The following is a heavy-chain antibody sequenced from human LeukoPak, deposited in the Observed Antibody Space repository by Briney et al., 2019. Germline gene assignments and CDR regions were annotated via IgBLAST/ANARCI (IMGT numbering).Heavy chain of an antibody. J-gene: IGHJ4*02. D-gene: IGHD1-26*01. CDR1: GYTFTSYD. CDR2: TNPKSGNT. CDR3: ARVTGSIDY. V-gene: IGHV1-8*01. Sequence: GASVKVSCKASGYTFTSYDINWVRQATGQGLEWMGWTNPKSGNTGYAQKFQGGVTMTRSTSISTAYMELSSLRSEDTAVYYCARVTGSIDYWGRGTLVTVSS.